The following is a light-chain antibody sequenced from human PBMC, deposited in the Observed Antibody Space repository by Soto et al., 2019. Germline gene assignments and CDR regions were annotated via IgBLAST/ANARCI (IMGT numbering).Light chain of an antibody. CDR1: QSVSSY. J-gene: IGKJ1*01. CDR3: DQRSNWPPWT. CDR2: DAS. V-gene: IGKV3-11*01. Sequence: EIVLTQSPATLSLSPGERATLSCRASQSVSSYLAWYQQKPGHAPRLLIYDASNRATAIPARFSGSGSGTDFTLTIISLEPEDFAVYYCDQRSNWPPWTFGQGNKVEIK.